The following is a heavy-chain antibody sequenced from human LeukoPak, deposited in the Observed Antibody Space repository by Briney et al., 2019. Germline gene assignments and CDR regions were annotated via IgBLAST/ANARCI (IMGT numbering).Heavy chain of an antibody. CDR1: GFTFEDYG. CDR2: ISLNGGAT. Sequence: GGSLRLSCAASGFTFEDYGMTWVRHAPGKGLEWVAGISLNGGATGYADSVKGRFTISRDNAKNSLYLQMNSLRAEDTALYYCAKSSGNYLNYYYYMDVWGKGTTVTISS. J-gene: IGHJ6*03. CDR3: AKSSGNYLNYYYYMDV. V-gene: IGHV3-20*04. D-gene: IGHD3-10*01.